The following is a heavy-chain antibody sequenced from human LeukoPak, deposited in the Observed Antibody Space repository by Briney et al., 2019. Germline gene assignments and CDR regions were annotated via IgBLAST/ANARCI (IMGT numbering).Heavy chain of an antibody. D-gene: IGHD5-18*01. Sequence: GGSLGFSCVASGYTFSSHGMHWVRQAPGKGLEWVAVLWYDGSTTYYADSVKGRFTISRDDSKNTLYLQMNSLRADDTAVYYCARDPQHSMDVWGQGTTVTVSS. CDR3: ARDPQHSMDV. V-gene: IGHV3-33*01. CDR2: LWYDGSTT. CDR1: GYTFSSHG. J-gene: IGHJ6*02.